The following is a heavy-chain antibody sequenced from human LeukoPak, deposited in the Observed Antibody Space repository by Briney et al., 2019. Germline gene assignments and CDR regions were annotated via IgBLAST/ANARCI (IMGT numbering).Heavy chain of an antibody. J-gene: IGHJ3*02. CDR1: GGTFSSYA. CDR2: IIPIFGTA. CDR3: ARGAPVEMATIDAFDI. Sequence: SVKVSCKASGGTFSSYAISWVRQAPGQGLEWMGRIIPIFGTANYAQKFQGRVTITTDESTSTAHMELSSLRSEDTAVYYCARGAPVEMATIDAFDIWGQGTMVTVSS. V-gene: IGHV1-69*05. D-gene: IGHD5-24*01.